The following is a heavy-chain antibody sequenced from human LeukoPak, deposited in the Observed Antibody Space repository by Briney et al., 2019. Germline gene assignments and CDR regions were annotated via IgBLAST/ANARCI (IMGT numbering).Heavy chain of an antibody. Sequence: PSETLSLTCTVSGGSISSGGYYWSWIRQPPGKGLEWIGYIYHSGSTYYNPSLKSRVTISVDRSKNQFSLKLGSVTAADTAVYYCATWVVPAAILGGNYFDYWGQGTLVTVSS. J-gene: IGHJ4*02. D-gene: IGHD2-2*02. CDR3: ATWVVPAAILGGNYFDY. V-gene: IGHV4-30-2*01. CDR2: IYHSGST. CDR1: GGSISSGGYY.